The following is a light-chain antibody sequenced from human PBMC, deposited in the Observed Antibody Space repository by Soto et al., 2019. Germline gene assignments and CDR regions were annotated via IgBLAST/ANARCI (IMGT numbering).Light chain of an antibody. J-gene: IGKJ5*01. CDR3: QQDGSSPLIT. Sequence: EIVLTQSPGTLSLSPGERATLSCRASQSVSSSYLAWYQQKPGQAPRLLIYGASSRATGIPDRFSGSGSGTDFTPAIAGLQPVDFGVYYGQQDGSSPLITFGQVTRLEIK. CDR1: QSVSSSY. V-gene: IGKV3-20*01. CDR2: GAS.